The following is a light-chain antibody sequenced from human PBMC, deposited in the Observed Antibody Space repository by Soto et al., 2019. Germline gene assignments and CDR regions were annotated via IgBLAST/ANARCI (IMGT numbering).Light chain of an antibody. Sequence: EIELTQSPVTLSVSPGERATLSCRASQSVSSDLAWFQQKPGQAPSLLIYGASTRATGIPARFSGSGSGTEFTLTISSLQSEDFAVYYCQQYNNWPITFGGGTRLEIK. CDR2: GAS. V-gene: IGKV3-15*01. CDR3: QQYNNWPIT. CDR1: QSVSSD. J-gene: IGKJ4*01.